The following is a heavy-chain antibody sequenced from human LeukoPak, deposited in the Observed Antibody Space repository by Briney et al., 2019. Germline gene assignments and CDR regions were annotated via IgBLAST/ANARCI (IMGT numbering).Heavy chain of an antibody. Sequence: PRGSLRLSCVASGFTFSTYSMNWVRQAPGKGLEWVSYISDTSYTIYYADSVKGRFTISRDNAKNSLYLQMNRLRDEDTAVYYCARAFLGGDYWGQGTLVTVPS. J-gene: IGHJ4*02. CDR3: ARAFLGGDY. D-gene: IGHD3-3*02. CDR1: GFTFSTYS. CDR2: ISDTSYTI. V-gene: IGHV3-48*02.